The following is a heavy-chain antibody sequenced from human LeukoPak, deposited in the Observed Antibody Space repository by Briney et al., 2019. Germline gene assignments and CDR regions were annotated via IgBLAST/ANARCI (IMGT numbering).Heavy chain of an antibody. J-gene: IGHJ4*02. CDR3: ARYGIAARPTDY. D-gene: IGHD6-6*01. Sequence: PSETLSLTCTVSGGSISSSSYYRGWIRQPPGKGLEWIGSIYYSGSTYYNPSLKSRVTISVDTSKNQFSLKLSSVTAADTAVYYCARYGIAARPTDYWGQGTLVTVSS. V-gene: IGHV4-39*01. CDR1: GGSISSSSYY. CDR2: IYYSGST.